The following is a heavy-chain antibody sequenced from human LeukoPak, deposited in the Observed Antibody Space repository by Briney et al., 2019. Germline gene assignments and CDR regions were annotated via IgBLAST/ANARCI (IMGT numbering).Heavy chain of an antibody. CDR3: TPGRDKYDSSDYPYYFDY. CDR1: GFTFSSFG. J-gene: IGHJ4*02. Sequence: PGGSLRLSCAASGFTFSSFGMHWVRQAPGKGLEWVAVIWYDGYNKYYADSVRGRFTISRDNSKNTPYLQMNSLRAEDTAVYYCTPGRDKYDSSDYPYYFDYWGQGTLVTVSS. D-gene: IGHD3-22*01. V-gene: IGHV3-33*01. CDR2: IWYDGYNK.